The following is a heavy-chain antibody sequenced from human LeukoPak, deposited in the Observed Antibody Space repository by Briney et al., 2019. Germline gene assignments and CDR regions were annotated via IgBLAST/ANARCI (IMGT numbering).Heavy chain of an antibody. CDR2: IKKDGTEK. CDR1: GLSFSDLW. V-gene: IGHV3-7*03. CDR3: EAYGSV. D-gene: IGHD3-10*01. Sequence: PGGSLRLSGTASGLSFSDLWLTWVRQAPGRGLEWVANIKKDGTEKNYVDSVRGRFTISRDNAQNSLYLQMNNLRAEDTAIYYCEAYGSVWGQGTLVIVSS. J-gene: IGHJ4*02.